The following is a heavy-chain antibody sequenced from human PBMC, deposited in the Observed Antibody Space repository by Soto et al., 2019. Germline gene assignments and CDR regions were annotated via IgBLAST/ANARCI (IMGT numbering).Heavy chain of an antibody. V-gene: IGHV1-69*13. D-gene: IGHD2-2*01. CDR1: GGTFSSYA. CDR2: IIPIFGTA. Sequence: SVKVSCKASGGTFSSYAISWVRQAPGQGLEWMGGIIPIFGTANYAQKFQGRVTITADESTSTAYMELSSLRSEDTAVYYCASRRDIVVVPAAMGTDYYYYGMDVWGQ. CDR3: ASRRDIVVVPAAMGTDYYYYGMDV. J-gene: IGHJ6*02.